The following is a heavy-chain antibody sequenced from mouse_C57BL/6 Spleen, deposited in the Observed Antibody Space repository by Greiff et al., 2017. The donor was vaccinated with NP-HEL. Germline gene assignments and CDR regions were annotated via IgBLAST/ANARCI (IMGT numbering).Heavy chain of an antibody. CDR2: IHPSDSDT. V-gene: IGHV1-74*01. D-gene: IGHD2-5*01. Sequence: PLQQPLPALFTPFASVKVSCKASGYTFTSYWMHWVKQRPGQGLEWIGRIHPSDSDTNYNQKFKGKATLTVDKSSSTAYMQLSSLTSEDSAVYYCAIGAYSNWYFDVWGTGTTVTVSS. CDR3: AIGAYSNWYFDV. J-gene: IGHJ1*03. CDR1: GYTFTSYW.